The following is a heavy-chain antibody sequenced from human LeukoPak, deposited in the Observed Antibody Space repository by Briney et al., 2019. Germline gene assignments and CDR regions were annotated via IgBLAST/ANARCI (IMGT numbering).Heavy chain of an antibody. J-gene: IGHJ4*02. V-gene: IGHV1-18*01. CDR3: ARDGTSTDDY. CDR1: GYTFINFG. CDR2: ISGNNDNP. D-gene: IGHD2-2*01. Sequence: ASVRVSFKTSGYTFINFGINWVRQAPGQGREWMGWISGNNDNPNYGQKFQGTFTVTTDSSTSTAYMELRNLRFADTAVYYCARDGTSTDDYWGQGTLVTVSS.